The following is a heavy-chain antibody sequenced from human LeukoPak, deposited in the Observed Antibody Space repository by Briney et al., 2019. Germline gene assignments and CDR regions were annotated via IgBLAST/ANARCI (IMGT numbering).Heavy chain of an antibody. CDR1: GGSISNSNSF. Sequence: SETLSLTCTVSGGSISNSNSFWAWIRHPPGKALEWIGTIYYSGITPYSPSLKSRVTISVDTSKNQFSLKLTSVTATDTALYYCARRVYGTSQYYWGQGTLVTVSS. CDR2: IYYSGIT. V-gene: IGHV4-39*01. J-gene: IGHJ4*02. D-gene: IGHD5/OR15-5a*01. CDR3: ARRVYGTSQYY.